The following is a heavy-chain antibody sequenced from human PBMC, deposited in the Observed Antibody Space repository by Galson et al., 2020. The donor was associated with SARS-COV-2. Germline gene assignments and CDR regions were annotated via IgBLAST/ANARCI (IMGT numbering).Heavy chain of an antibody. V-gene: IGHV4-59*08. D-gene: IGHD2-15*01. CDR3: ARQGYCSGGICHSWFDP. CDR2: IYYSGST. J-gene: IGHJ5*02. Sequence: SETLSLTCTVSGGSISRYYWSWIRQPPGKGLEWIGYIYYSGSTNYNPSLKSRVTISVDTSKNQFSLKLSSVTAADTAVYYCARQGYCSGGICHSWFDPWGQGTLVTVSS. CDR1: GGSISRYY.